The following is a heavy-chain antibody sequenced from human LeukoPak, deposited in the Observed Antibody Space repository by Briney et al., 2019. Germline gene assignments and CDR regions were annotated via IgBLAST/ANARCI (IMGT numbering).Heavy chain of an antibody. CDR1: GFTFSSYG. CDR3: ARDRGPYYDSSGYHLDY. J-gene: IGHJ4*02. CDR2: ISYDGSNK. V-gene: IGHV3-30*03. Sequence: PGRSLRLSCAASGFTFSSYGMHWVRQAPGKGLEWVAVISYDGSNKYYADSVKGRFTISRDNSKNTLYLQMNSLRAEDTAVYYCARDRGPYYDSSGYHLDYWGQGTLVTVSS. D-gene: IGHD3-22*01.